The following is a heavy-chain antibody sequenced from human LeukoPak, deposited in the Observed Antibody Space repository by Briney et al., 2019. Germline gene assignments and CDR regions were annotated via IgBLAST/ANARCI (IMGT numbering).Heavy chain of an antibody. Sequence: NPSETLSLTCTVSGGSISSAYWSWIRLPPGKGLEWIGYIYNSENTNYNPSLRSRVTISVDSSKNQFSLRLSSVTAADTAVYYCARAPIYGNFYYYYGMDVWGQGTTVTVSS. CDR1: GGSISSAY. J-gene: IGHJ6*02. V-gene: IGHV4-59*01. D-gene: IGHD4-17*01. CDR2: IYNSENT. CDR3: ARAPIYGNFYYYYGMDV.